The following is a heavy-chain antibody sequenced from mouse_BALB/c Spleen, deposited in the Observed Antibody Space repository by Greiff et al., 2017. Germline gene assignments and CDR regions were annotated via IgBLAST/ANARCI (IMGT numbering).Heavy chain of an antibody. D-gene: IGHD1-1*01. V-gene: IGHV1-9*01. CDR3: ARPYYYGSSFDY. J-gene: IGHJ2*01. CDR2: ILPGSGST. CDR1: GYTFSSYW. Sequence: VQGVESGAELMKPGASVKISCKATGYTFSSYWIEWVKQRPGHGLEWIGEILPGSGSTNYNEKFKGKATFTADTSSNTAYMQLSSLTSEDSAVYYCARPYYYGSSFDYWGQGTTLTVSA.